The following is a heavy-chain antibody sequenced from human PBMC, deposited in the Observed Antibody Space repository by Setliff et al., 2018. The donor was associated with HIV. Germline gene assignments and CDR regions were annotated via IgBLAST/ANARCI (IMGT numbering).Heavy chain of an antibody. Sequence: PGESLKISCKGSGYSFSNYWIGWVRLMPGKGLEWMGIVYPGDSDTRYSPSFEGQVTISADKSISTAYLQWSSLKASDSAMYYCARLLNGYNSYDYYYMDVWGKGTTVTVSS. CDR1: GYSFSNYW. D-gene: IGHD5-12*01. CDR2: VYPGDSDT. J-gene: IGHJ6*03. CDR3: ARLLNGYNSYDYYYMDV. V-gene: IGHV5-51*01.